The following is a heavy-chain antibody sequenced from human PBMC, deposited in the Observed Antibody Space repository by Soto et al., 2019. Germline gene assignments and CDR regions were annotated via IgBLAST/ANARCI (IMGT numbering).Heavy chain of an antibody. CDR2: IYYSGST. V-gene: IGHV4-59*01. D-gene: IGHD3-22*01. CDR3: ARLLYYDSSGYPVDY. CDR1: GGSISSYY. Sequence: SETLSLTCTVSGGSISSYYWSWIRQPTGKGLEWIGYIYYSGSTNYNSSLKSRVTISVNKSTSTAYMELSSLRSEDTAVYYCARLLYYDSSGYPVDYWGQGTLVTVSS. J-gene: IGHJ4*02.